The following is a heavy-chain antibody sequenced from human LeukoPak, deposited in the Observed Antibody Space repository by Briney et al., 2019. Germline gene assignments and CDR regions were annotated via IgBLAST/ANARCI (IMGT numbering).Heavy chain of an antibody. V-gene: IGHV3-66*01. CDR1: GFAVSSNY. Sequence: GGSLRLSCTASGFAVSSNYINWVRQAPGKGLEWVSVIHSGGSTYYADSVKGRFTISRDNSKNTLYLQMNSLRAEDTAVYYCASSGISYYYGMDVWGQGTTVTVSS. CDR2: IHSGGST. D-gene: IGHD2-21*01. J-gene: IGHJ6*02. CDR3: ASSGISYYYGMDV.